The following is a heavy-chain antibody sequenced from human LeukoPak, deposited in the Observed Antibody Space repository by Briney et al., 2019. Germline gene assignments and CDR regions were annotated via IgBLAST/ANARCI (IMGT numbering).Heavy chain of an antibody. J-gene: IGHJ4*02. CDR2: IDPNSGGP. D-gene: IGHD3-22*01. Sequence: ASVKVSCKASGYTFTSYGISWVRQAPGQGFEWMGWIDPNSGGPNYAQKFQGRVTMTRDTSISTAYMELSRLRSDDTAVYYCARGGYYYDSSGLEFDYWGQGTLVTVSS. CDR1: GYTFTSYG. V-gene: IGHV1-2*02. CDR3: ARGGYYYDSSGLEFDY.